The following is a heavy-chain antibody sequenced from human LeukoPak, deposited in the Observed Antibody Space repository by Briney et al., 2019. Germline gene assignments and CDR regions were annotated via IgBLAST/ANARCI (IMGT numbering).Heavy chain of an antibody. D-gene: IGHD2-8*01. Sequence: PGGSLRLSCVASGFTFPRYAMNWVRQAPGKGLEWVSGIGGSGANTYYAEYVKGRFTISRDNSKSTVYLQMNSLRAEDTAVYYCAKDPFIYPRCFDCWGQGTLVTVSS. CDR1: GFTFPRYA. CDR2: IGGSGANT. J-gene: IGHJ4*02. CDR3: AKDPFIYPRCFDC. V-gene: IGHV3-23*01.